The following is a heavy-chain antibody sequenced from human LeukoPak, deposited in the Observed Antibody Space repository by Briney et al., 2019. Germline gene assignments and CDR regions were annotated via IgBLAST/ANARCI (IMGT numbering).Heavy chain of an antibody. CDR1: GFTFDDYA. CDR2: ISYDGSNK. D-gene: IGHD6-19*01. CDR3: AKDGYSSGLYYFDY. V-gene: IGHV3-30*18. Sequence: GRSLRLSCAASGFTFDDYAMHWVRQAPGKGLEWVAVISYDGSNKYYADSVKGRFTISRDNSKNTLYLQMNSLRAEDTAVYYCAKDGYSSGLYYFDYWGQGTLVTVSS. J-gene: IGHJ4*02.